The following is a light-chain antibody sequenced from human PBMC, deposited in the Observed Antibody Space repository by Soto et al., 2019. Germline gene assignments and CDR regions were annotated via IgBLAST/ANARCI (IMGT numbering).Light chain of an antibody. Sequence: EIVMTQSPATLSVSPGERATLSCRASQTVSSNLAWYQQKPGQAPRFLIYGTSTWATGIPARFSGSGSGTEFTLTISSLQSEDFAVYYCQQYNNWPLTFGGGTKVQIK. V-gene: IGKV3-15*01. CDR2: GTS. J-gene: IGKJ4*01. CDR3: QQYNNWPLT. CDR1: QTVSSN.